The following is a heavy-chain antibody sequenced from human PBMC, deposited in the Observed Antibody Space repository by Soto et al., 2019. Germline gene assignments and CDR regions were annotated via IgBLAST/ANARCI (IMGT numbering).Heavy chain of an antibody. CDR3: ARGQWGRGWEEFDY. D-gene: IGHD6-19*01. J-gene: IGHJ4*02. Sequence: GAPGKVSLEASGYTIAQNGSTSGRPAPGQGLEWMGWISAHNGNTNHAQKLQGRVTMTRNTSISTAYMELSSLRSEDTAVYYCARGQWGRGWEEFDYWGRGPLVTVSS. V-gene: IGHV1-18*01. CDR2: ISAHNGNT. CDR1: GYTIAQNG.